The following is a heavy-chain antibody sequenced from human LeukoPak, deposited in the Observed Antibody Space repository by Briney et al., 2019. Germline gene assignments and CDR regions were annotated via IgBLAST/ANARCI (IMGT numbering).Heavy chain of an antibody. CDR2: ISSSSSYI. V-gene: IGHV3-21*01. Sequence: GGSLRLSCAAFGFTFSSYSMNWVRQAPGKGLEWVSSISSSSSYIYYADSVKGRFTISRDNAKNSLYLQMNSLRAEDTAVYYCARDQSGYDILTGYYLRGAFDIWGQGTMVTVSS. CDR3: ARDQSGYDILTGYYLRGAFDI. J-gene: IGHJ3*02. D-gene: IGHD3-9*01. CDR1: GFTFSSYS.